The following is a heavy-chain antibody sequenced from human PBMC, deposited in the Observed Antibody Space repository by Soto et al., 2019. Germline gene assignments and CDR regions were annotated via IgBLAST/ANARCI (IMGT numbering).Heavy chain of an antibody. CDR2: IYYSGST. CDR3: ARHLWVGTSWYLGALDI. Sequence: SETLSLTCTVSGDSISNYYWSWIRQPPGKVLELIVYIYYSGSTHYNPSLKSRVTISVDTSKNQFSLNLSSVTAADTAVYYCARHLWVGTSWYLGALDIWGQGTMVTVSS. D-gene: IGHD6-13*01. V-gene: IGHV4-59*08. CDR1: GDSISNYY. J-gene: IGHJ3*02.